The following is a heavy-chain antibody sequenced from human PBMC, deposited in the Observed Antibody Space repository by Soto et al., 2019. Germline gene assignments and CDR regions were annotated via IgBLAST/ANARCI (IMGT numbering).Heavy chain of an antibody. D-gene: IGHD6-25*01. Sequence: GESLRLSCAASGFTFSSYGMHWVRQAPGKGLEWVAVIWSDGSNKYYIASVKGRLPISRDDSKHTLYLQMNSLRAEDTAVYYCARTYYSSGWHLDYWGQGTLVTVYS. J-gene: IGHJ4*02. V-gene: IGHV3-33*01. CDR1: GFTFSSYG. CDR3: ARTYYSSGWHLDY. CDR2: IWSDGSNK.